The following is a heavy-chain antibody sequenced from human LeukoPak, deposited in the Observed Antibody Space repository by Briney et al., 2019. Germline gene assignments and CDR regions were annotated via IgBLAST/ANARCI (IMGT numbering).Heavy chain of an antibody. Sequence: GGSLRLSCAASAFTFSSYWMSWVRQAPGKGLEWVANIKQDGSEKYYVDSVKGRFTISRDNAKNSVYLQMDSLRAEDTAVYYCAREGVYNYYYYYYMDVWGKGTTVTVSS. CDR2: IKQDGSEK. V-gene: IGHV3-7*01. CDR3: AREGVYNYYYYYYMDV. CDR1: AFTFSSYW. D-gene: IGHD5/OR15-5a*01. J-gene: IGHJ6*03.